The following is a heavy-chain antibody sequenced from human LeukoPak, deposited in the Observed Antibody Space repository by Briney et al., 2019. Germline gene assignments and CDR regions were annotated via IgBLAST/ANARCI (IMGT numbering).Heavy chain of an antibody. CDR1: GYTFTGYY. D-gene: IGHD3-22*01. V-gene: IGHV1-2*02. CDR2: INPNSGGT. CDR3: ARDPRLYYYDSNGYPGPDY. Sequence: ASVKVSCKASGYTFTGYYMHWVRQAPGQGLEWMGWINPNSGGTNYAQKFQGRVTMTRDTSISTAYMELSRLRSDDTAVYYCARDPRLYYYDSNGYPGPDYWGQGTLVTVSS. J-gene: IGHJ4*02.